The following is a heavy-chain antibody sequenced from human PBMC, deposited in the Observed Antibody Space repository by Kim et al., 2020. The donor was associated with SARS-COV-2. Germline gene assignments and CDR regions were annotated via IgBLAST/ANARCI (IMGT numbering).Heavy chain of an antibody. J-gene: IGHJ3*02. V-gene: IGHV4-59*01. CDR3: ARYLGGEGAFDI. Sequence: TPSLNSLVTILLDTSKNQFSLKLTSVPAAETAVYYCARYLGGEGAFDIWGQGTIVTVSS. D-gene: IGHD3-9*01.